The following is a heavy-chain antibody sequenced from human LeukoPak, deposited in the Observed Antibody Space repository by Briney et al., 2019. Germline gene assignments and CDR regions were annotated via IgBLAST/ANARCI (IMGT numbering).Heavy chain of an antibody. CDR2: ISSDGSNK. J-gene: IGHJ5*02. CDR3: TRGDYGGFS. CDR1: GFTFSSYV. Sequence: GGSLRLSCAASGFTFSSYVMHWVRQAPGKGLEWVAVISSDGSNKYCADSVKGRFTISRDNSKNTLYLQMNSQRAEDTAVYYCTRGDYGGFSWGQGTLVTVSS. V-gene: IGHV3-30-3*01. D-gene: IGHD4-23*01.